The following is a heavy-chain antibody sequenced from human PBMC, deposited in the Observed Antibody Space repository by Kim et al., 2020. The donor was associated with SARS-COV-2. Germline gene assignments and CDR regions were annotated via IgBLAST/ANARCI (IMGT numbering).Heavy chain of an antibody. Sequence: TTYHNPSLKSRVTISIDTSENQFSLKVNYVTAADTAVYFCARRPLGYRDYWGQGALVTVSS. D-gene: IGHD5-12*01. V-gene: IGHV4-30-2*04. CDR2: TT. J-gene: IGHJ4*02. CDR3: ARRPLGYRDY.